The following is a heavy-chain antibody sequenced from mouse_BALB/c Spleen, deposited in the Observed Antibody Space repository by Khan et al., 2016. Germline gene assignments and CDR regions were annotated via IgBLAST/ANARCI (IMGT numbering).Heavy chain of an antibody. V-gene: IGHV7-3*02. Sequence: EVELVESGGGLVQPGGSLRLSCATSGFTFTDYYMSWARQPPGKALEWLGFIRNKANGYTTEYSASVKGRFTIPRDNSQSILYLQMNTLRAEDSATYYCARDRGYYWSFDVWGAGTTVTVSS. J-gene: IGHJ1*01. CDR1: GFTFTDYY. D-gene: IGHD2-2*01. CDR2: IRNKANGYTT. CDR3: ARDRGYYWSFDV.